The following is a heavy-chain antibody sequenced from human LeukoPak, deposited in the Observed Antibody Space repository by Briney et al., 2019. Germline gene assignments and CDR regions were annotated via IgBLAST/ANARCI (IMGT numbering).Heavy chain of an antibody. CDR1: GDSVSSNSAA. CDR3: AGAYGTYLHFDY. D-gene: IGHD4-17*01. CDR2: TYYRSKWYN. J-gene: IGHJ4*02. V-gene: IGHV6-1*01. Sequence: SQTLSLTCAISGDSVSSNSAAWNWIRPSPSSGLESLGRTYYRSKWYNEYAVCVKSRLSITPDTSKNHFSLQLNFVTPEDTATYYCAGAYGTYLHFDYWGQGSLVTVSS.